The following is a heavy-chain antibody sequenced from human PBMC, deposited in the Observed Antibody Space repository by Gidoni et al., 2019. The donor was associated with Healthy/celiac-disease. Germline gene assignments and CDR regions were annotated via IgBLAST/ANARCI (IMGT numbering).Heavy chain of an antibody. Sequence: GIIPIFGTANYAQKFQGRVTITADESTSTAYMELSSLRSEDTAVYYCAREDIVVVPAAIHYYYYYGMDVWGQGTTVTVSS. D-gene: IGHD2-2*01. V-gene: IGHV1-69*01. CDR2: IIPIFGTA. J-gene: IGHJ6*02. CDR3: AREDIVVVPAAIHYYYYYGMDV.